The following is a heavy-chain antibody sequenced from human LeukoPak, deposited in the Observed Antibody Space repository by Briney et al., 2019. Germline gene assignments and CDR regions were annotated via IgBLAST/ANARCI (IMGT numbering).Heavy chain of an antibody. Sequence: NPSETLSLTCTVAGGSISSSSYYWGWIRQPPGKGLEWIGSIYYSGSTYYNPSLKSRVTISVDTSKNQFSLKLSSVTAADTAVYYCARHGRDGSLFRDYWGQGTLVTVSS. CDR2: IYYSGST. V-gene: IGHV4-39*01. D-gene: IGHD5-24*01. CDR3: ARHGRDGSLFRDY. CDR1: GGSISSSSYY. J-gene: IGHJ4*02.